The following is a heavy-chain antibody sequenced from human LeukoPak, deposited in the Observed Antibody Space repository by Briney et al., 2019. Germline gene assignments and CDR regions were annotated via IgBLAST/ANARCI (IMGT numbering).Heavy chain of an antibody. V-gene: IGHV3-23*01. CDR3: AKEGYSSSPGTYFDY. CDR1: GFTFSTYG. D-gene: IGHD6-13*01. CDR2: ISCSGGST. Sequence: PGGSLRLSCVASGFTFSTYGMSWVRQAPGKGLEWVSAISCSGGSTYYADSVKGRFTISRDNSKNSLYLQMNSLRAEDMALYYCAKEGYSSSPGTYFDYWGQGTLVTVSS. J-gene: IGHJ4*02.